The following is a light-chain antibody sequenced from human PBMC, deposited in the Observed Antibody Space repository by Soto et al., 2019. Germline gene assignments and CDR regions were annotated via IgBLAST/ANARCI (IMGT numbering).Light chain of an antibody. J-gene: IGKJ5*01. CDR2: GAS. Sequence: EIVMTQSPATLSVSPGERATLSCRASQSVSSNLAWYQQKPGQAPRLLIYGASTRATGLPARLSGSGSGTEFTLIISSLQSEDSAVYYCQQYDNWPITFGQGTRLEIK. V-gene: IGKV3-15*01. CDR3: QQYDNWPIT. CDR1: QSVSSN.